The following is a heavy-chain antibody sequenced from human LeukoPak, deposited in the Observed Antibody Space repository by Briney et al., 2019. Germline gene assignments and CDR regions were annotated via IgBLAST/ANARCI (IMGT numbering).Heavy chain of an antibody. CDR1: GASISSYY. Sequence: PSETLSLTCTVSGASISSYYWSWVRQPPGRGLEWIGYIFYSGSTKYNPSLKSRVTILVDTSKNQFSLKLSSVTAADTAVYYCARGREGLYSGYPGMGNYWYFDLWGRGTLVTVSS. J-gene: IGHJ2*01. V-gene: IGHV4-59*01. D-gene: IGHD5-12*01. CDR3: ARGREGLYSGYPGMGNYWYFDL. CDR2: IFYSGST.